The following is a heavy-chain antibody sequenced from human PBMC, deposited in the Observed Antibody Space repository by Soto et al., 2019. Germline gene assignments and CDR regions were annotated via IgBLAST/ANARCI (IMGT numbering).Heavy chain of an antibody. V-gene: IGHV4-39*01. D-gene: IGHD5-12*01. J-gene: IGHJ5*02. Sequence: PSETLSLTCSVSGRSISEINSYWGWIRQTPGEGLEWIGTIHHTGSTYYNPSLKSRDIISLDTSKNQFSLKLSSVTAADTALYYCARPEGGYGSGYSWFDPWGQGTRVTVSS. CDR2: IHHTGST. CDR1: GRSISEINSY. CDR3: ARPEGGYGSGYSWFDP.